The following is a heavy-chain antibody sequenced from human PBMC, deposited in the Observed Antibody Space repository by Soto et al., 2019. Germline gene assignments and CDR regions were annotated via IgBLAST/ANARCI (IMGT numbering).Heavy chain of an antibody. D-gene: IGHD2-15*01. V-gene: IGHV1-69*01. CDR1: GGTFSSYA. Sequence: QVQLVQSGAEVKKPGSSVKVSCKASGGTFSSYAISWVRQAPGQGLEWMGGIIPIFGTANYAQTFQGRVTITADESTSTAYMELSSLRSEDTAVYYCARDNRPAVDIVVVVAAMDYWGQGTLVTVSS. CDR2: IIPIFGTA. CDR3: ARDNRPAVDIVVVVAAMDY. J-gene: IGHJ4*02.